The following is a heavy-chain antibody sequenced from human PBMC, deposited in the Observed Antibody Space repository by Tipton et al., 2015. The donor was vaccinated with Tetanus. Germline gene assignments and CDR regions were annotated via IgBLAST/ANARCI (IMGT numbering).Heavy chain of an antibody. CDR2: ISWNSGSK. CDR3: AREGLVFGPAKLSYFDF. V-gene: IGHV3-9*01. CDR1: GFTFDDYA. J-gene: IGHJ4*02. D-gene: IGHD3/OR15-3a*01. Sequence: SLRLSCAASGFTFDDYAMHWVRQAPGKGLEWVSGISWNSGSKGYADSVKGRFSISRDNSQSTLFLQMNSLRPEDTAVYYCAREGLVFGPAKLSYFDFWGQGTLLIVSS.